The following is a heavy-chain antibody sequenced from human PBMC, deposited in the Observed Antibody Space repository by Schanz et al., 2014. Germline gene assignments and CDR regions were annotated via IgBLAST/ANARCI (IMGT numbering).Heavy chain of an antibody. CDR2: ITPTLGKV. D-gene: IGHD3-10*01. Sequence: QVQLVQSGAEVKKHGSSVKVSCKASGGTFRSYTVSWVRQAPGQGLEWMGRITPTLGKVDYAQKFQGRVTITADMSTSPASIELISLPSEDTAVYYCARDPQSYYGSGRGYWGQGTLVTVST. CDR1: GGTFRSYT. J-gene: IGHJ4*02. CDR3: ARDPQSYYGSGRGY. V-gene: IGHV1-69*08.